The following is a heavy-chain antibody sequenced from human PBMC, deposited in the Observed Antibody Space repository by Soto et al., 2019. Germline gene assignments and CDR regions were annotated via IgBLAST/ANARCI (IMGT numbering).Heavy chain of an antibody. CDR1: GFTFSRHG. V-gene: IGHV3-23*01. CDR3: AKVDVSTAGSFDY. J-gene: IGHJ4*02. CDR2: INPSGDST. D-gene: IGHD6-13*01. Sequence: GGSLRLSXVASGFTFSRHGLSWVRQAPGKGLEWVSTINPSGDSTFYADSVKGRFTISRDNSKNTVYLQMNSLSVGDTALYRCAKVDVSTAGSFDYGGQGALVTVSS.